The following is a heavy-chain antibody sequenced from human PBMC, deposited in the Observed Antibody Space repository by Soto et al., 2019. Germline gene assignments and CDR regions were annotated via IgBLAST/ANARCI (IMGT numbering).Heavy chain of an antibody. V-gene: IGHV3-30-3*01. CDR3: ARDQEDYYDSSGYYYVGY. Sequence: GGSLRLSCAASGFTFSSYAMHWVRQAPGKGLEWVAVISYDGSNKYYADSVKGRFTISRDNSKNTLYLQMNSLRAEDTAVYYCARDQEDYYDSSGYYYVGYWGQGTLVTVSS. CDR2: ISYDGSNK. J-gene: IGHJ4*02. CDR1: GFTFSSYA. D-gene: IGHD3-22*01.